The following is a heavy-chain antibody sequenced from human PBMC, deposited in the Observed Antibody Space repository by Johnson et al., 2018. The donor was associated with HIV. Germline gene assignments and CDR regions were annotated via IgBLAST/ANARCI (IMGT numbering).Heavy chain of an antibody. Sequence: GGSGGSTYSADSVKGRFTISRDNSKNTLYLQMNSLRAEDTAVYYCAPAGPDAFDIWGQGTMVTVSS. J-gene: IGHJ3*02. CDR3: APAGPDAFDI. V-gene: IGHV3-23*01. D-gene: IGHD6-13*01. CDR2: GGSGGST.